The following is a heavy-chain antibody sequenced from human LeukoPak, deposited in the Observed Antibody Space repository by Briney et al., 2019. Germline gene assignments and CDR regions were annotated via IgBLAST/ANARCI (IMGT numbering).Heavy chain of an antibody. CDR1: GGSVSSSTYY. CDR3: ARHNFFDF. V-gene: IGHV4-39*07. CDR2: ISYSGTS. Sequence: SETLSPTCTVSGGSVSSSTYYWGWIRQPPGKGLEWIGSISYSGTSFYNPSLFGRVTISVDPSKNQISLEVKSVTAADTAVYYCARHNFFDFWGQGLLVAVSS. J-gene: IGHJ4*02.